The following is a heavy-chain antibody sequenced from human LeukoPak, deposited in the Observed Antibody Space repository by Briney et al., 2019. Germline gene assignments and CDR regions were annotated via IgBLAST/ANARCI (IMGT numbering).Heavy chain of an antibody. CDR1: GFNFSNYW. V-gene: IGHV3-74*01. CDR3: TRAGQAYGLDH. Sequence: GGSLRLSCAASGFNFSNYWMHWVRQAPGKGLVWVSRINGDGSRTIYADSVKGRFTISRDNAKNTLYLQMNSLRVDDTAVYYCTRAGQAYGLDHWGQGNLVTVSS. CDR2: INGDGSRT. D-gene: IGHD3-10*01. J-gene: IGHJ4*02.